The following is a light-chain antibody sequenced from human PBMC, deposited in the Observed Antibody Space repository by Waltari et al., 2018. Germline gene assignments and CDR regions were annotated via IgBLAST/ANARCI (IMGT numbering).Light chain of an antibody. CDR3: QQSYTTPPRT. J-gene: IGKJ4*01. Sequence: DIQMTQSPSSLSASVGDRVTITCRASQAISNYLNWYQQKPGKAPKLLIYAASSLQSGVPSRFSGSRSGTDFTLTISSLPPADFATYYCQQSYTTPPRTFGGGTKVEIK. CDR2: AAS. V-gene: IGKV1-39*01. CDR1: QAISNY.